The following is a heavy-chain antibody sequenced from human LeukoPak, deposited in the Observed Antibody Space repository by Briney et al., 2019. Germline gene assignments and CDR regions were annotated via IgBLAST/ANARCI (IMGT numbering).Heavy chain of an antibody. J-gene: IGHJ5*02. D-gene: IGHD6-13*01. CDR3: ARSGYSSSWSNWFDP. CDR1: GFAFNFYA. CDR2: ISSSSSYT. V-gene: IGHV3-11*06. Sequence: GGSLRLSCAASGFAFNFYAMTWIRQAPGKGLEWVSYISSSSSYTNYADSVKGRFTISRDNAKNSLYLQMNSLRAEDTAVYYCARSGYSSSWSNWFDPWGQGTLVTVSS.